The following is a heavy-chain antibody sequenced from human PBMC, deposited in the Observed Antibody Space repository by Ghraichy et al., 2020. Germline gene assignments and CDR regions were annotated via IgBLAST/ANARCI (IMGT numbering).Heavy chain of an antibody. CDR2: ISSGGSSI. V-gene: IGHV3-11*01. CDR1: GFTFSDYY. D-gene: IGHD3-22*01. CDR3: ARDGSYYYDGSDAFDI. J-gene: IGHJ3*02. Sequence: GGSLRLSCAASGFTFSDYYMSWIRQAPGKGLEWVSYISSGGSSIFYADSVKGRFTISRDNAKNSLYLQMNSLRAEDTAVYYCARDGSYYYDGSDAFDIWGQGTMVTVSS.